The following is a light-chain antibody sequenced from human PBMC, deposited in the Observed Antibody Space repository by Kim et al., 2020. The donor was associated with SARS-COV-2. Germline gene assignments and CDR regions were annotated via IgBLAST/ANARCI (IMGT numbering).Light chain of an antibody. J-gene: IGLJ2*01. CDR1: NSNIGSNT. Sequence: GQRVPISCSGSNSNIGSNTVNWYQQVPGTAPKLLIYLNSQRPSGVPDRFSGSKSGTSASLAISGLQSEDEADYYCATWDDSPDGPVFGGGTQLTVL. V-gene: IGLV1-44*01. CDR3: ATWDDSPDGPV. CDR2: LNS.